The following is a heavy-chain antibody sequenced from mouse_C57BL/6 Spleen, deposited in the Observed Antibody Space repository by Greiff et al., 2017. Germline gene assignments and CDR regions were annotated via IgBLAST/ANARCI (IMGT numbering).Heavy chain of an antibody. Sequence: VKLVESGAELAKPGASVKLSCKASGYTFTSYWMHWVKQRPGQGLEWIGYINPSSGYTKYNQKFKDKDTLTADKSSSTAYMQLSSLTYEDSAVYYCARDDSLFAYWGQGTLVTVSA. CDR3: ARDDSLFAY. V-gene: IGHV1-7*01. CDR1: GYTFTSYW. CDR2: INPSSGYT. J-gene: IGHJ3*01.